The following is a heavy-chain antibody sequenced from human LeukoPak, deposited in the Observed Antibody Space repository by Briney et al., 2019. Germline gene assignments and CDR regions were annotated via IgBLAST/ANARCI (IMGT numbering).Heavy chain of an antibody. J-gene: IGHJ4*02. CDR3: VRGLDSSSYVDS. CDR2: IYYSGST. Sequence: SETLSLTCTVSGGSISSGNYYWSWIRQPPGKGLEWIGYIYYSGSTYYNPSLKSRLTISVDTSKNQFSLKLSSVTAADTAVYYCVRGLDSSSYVDSWGQGTLVTVSS. V-gene: IGHV4-30-4*01. CDR1: GGSISSGNYY. D-gene: IGHD6-13*01.